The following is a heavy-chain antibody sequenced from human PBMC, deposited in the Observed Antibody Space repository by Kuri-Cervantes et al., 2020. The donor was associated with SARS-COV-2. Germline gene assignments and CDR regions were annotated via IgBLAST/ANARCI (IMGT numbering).Heavy chain of an antibody. CDR3: ARDPNANHNNWFDP. V-gene: IGHV4-59*11. J-gene: IGHJ5*02. Sequence: SETLSLTCTVSGGSISSHYWSWIRQPPGKGLEWIGYIYYSGSTNYNPSLKSRCTISVDTSKNQFSLKLSSVTAADTAVYYCARDPNANHNNWFDPWGQGTLVTVSS. CDR2: IYYSGST. CDR1: GGSISSHY. D-gene: IGHD4/OR15-4a*01.